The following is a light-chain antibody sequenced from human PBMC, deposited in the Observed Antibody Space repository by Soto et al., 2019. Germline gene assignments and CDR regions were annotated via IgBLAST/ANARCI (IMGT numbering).Light chain of an antibody. CDR2: DVN. J-gene: IGLJ2*01. V-gene: IGLV2-14*01. CDR3: ASYTSSTTVF. CDR1: SSDVGGHNY. Sequence: QSALTQPASVSGSPGQSITISCTGTSSDVGGHNYVSWYQQYPGKAPKLMIYDVNNRPSGVSDRFSGSKSGHTTSLTISGLQAEDEADYYCASYTSSTTVFFGGGTKLTVL.